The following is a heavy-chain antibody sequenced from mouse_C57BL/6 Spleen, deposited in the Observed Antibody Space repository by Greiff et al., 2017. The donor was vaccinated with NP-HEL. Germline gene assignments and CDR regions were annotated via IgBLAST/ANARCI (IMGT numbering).Heavy chain of an antibody. J-gene: IGHJ3*01. V-gene: IGHV5-17*01. Sequence: EVHLVESGGGLVKPGGSLKLSCAASGFTFSDYGMHWVRQAPEKGLEWVAYISSGSSTIYYADTVKGRFTISRDNAKNTLFLQMTSLRSYDTAMYFCARGGYSPWFAYWGQGPLVTVSA. CDR3: ARGGYSPWFAY. CDR1: GFTFSDYG. CDR2: ISSGSSTI. D-gene: IGHD2-3*01.